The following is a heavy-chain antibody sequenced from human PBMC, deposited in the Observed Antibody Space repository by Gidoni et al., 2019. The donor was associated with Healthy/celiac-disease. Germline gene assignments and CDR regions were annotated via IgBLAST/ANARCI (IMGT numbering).Heavy chain of an antibody. CDR2: ISYDGSNK. CDR1: GCTFSSYA. Sequence: QVQLVASGGGVVQPGRSVRLSCSASGCTFSSYAMHWFRQAPGKGLEWVAVISYDGSNKYYADSVKGRFTISRDNSKNTLYLQMNSLRAEDTAVYYCVRDGYNHENDAFDIWGQGTMVTVSS. D-gene: IGHD5-12*01. J-gene: IGHJ3*02. V-gene: IGHV3-30*04. CDR3: VRDGYNHENDAFDI.